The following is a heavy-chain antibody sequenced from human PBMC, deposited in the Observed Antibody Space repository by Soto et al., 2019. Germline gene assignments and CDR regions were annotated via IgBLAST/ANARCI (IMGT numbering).Heavy chain of an antibody. Sequence: SETLSLTCTVSGGSMSRYFWSWIRQPPGKGLEWIGYIYYSGTTNYNPSLKSRVTISVDTSKNQFSLKLTSVTAADTALYYCKKSGGGYVNSGYYGGDYDSWGRGTLVTVSS. CDR1: GGSMSRYF. CDR3: KKSGGGYVNSGYYGGDYDS. CDR2: IYYSGTT. J-gene: IGHJ5*01. D-gene: IGHD3-22*01. V-gene: IGHV4-59*01.